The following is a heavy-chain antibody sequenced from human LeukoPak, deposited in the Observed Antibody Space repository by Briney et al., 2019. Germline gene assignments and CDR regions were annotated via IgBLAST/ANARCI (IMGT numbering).Heavy chain of an antibody. CDR2: INPSGGST. D-gene: IGHD2-2*01. CDR3: ARGDCSSTSCYARYYYYMDV. V-gene: IGHV1-46*01. J-gene: IGHJ6*03. CDR1: GYTFTSYY. Sequence: ASVKVSCKASGYTFTSYYMHWVRQAPGQGLEWMGIINPSGGSTSYAQKFQGRVTMTRDTSTSTVYMELNSLRSEDTAVYYCARGDCSSTSCYARYYYYMDVWGKGTTVTVSS.